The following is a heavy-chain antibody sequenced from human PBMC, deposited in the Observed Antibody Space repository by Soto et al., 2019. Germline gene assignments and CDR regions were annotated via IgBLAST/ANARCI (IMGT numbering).Heavy chain of an antibody. Sequence: PGGSLRLSCAASGFTFSSYGMHWVRQAPGKGLEWVAVISYDGSNKYYADSVKGRFTISRDNSKNTRYLQMNSLRAEDTAVYYRAKLLDHDSSGYYYGDYWGQGTLVTVSS. CDR1: GFTFSSYG. V-gene: IGHV3-30*18. D-gene: IGHD3-22*01. CDR3: AKLLDHDSSGYYYGDY. J-gene: IGHJ4*02. CDR2: ISYDGSNK.